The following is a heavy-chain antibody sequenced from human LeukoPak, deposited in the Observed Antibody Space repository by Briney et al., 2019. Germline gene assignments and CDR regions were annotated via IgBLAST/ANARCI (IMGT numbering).Heavy chain of an antibody. CDR2: IVVGSGNT. CDR3: AAAYSSGWYGILDY. CDR1: GFTFTSSA. Sequence: ASVKVSCKASGFTFTSSAMQWVRQARGQRLEXXXWIVVGSGNTNYAQKFQERVTITRDMSTSTVYMELSSLRSEGTAVYYCAAAYSSGWYGILDYWGQGTLVTVSS. V-gene: IGHV1-58*02. D-gene: IGHD6-19*01. J-gene: IGHJ4*02.